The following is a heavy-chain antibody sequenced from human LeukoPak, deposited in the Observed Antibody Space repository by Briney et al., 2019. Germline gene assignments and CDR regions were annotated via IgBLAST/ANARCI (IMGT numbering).Heavy chain of an antibody. V-gene: IGHV1-2*02. CDR3: ARGCPYYDSSRANDLNY. CDR1: GYTFTAFY. D-gene: IGHD3-22*01. Sequence: ASVKVSCKASGYTFTAFYIHWVRQAPGQGLEWMGWINPNSGGTNYAQKFQGRVTMTRDTSISTAYMELSRLTSDDTAVYYCARGCPYYDSSRANDLNYWGQGTLVTVSS. CDR2: INPNSGGT. J-gene: IGHJ4*02.